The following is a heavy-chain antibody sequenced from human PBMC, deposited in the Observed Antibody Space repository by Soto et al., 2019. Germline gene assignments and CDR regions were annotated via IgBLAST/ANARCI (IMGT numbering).Heavy chain of an antibody. J-gene: IGHJ4*02. V-gene: IGHV4-4*07. CDR1: GGSISGFY. CDR3: ARGPFCGDDCYFDV. Sequence: TLSLTCTVAGGSISGFYWSWVRQPAGKGLEWIGRIYSSGTTKYNPSLRNRVTMSVDTSTDQYSLNLASMTAADTAVYFCARGPFCGDDCYFDVWGQGTQVTVSS. CDR2: IYSSGTT. D-gene: IGHD2-21*02.